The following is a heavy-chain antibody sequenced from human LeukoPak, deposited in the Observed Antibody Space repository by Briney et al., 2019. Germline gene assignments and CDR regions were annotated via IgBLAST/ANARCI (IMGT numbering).Heavy chain of an antibody. Sequence: PSETLSLTCSVSGGSVTITNSYWVWIRQAPGTTLEWIGSMNYGGRSSYNPSLKRRVSMSVDTSRDQVSLKVNSVTAADTAVYYCARVAGGYSYGYPDYWGQGTLVTVSS. J-gene: IGHJ4*02. D-gene: IGHD5-18*01. CDR3: ARVAGGYSYGYPDY. CDR1: GGSVTITNSY. V-gene: IGHV4-39*07. CDR2: MNYGGRS.